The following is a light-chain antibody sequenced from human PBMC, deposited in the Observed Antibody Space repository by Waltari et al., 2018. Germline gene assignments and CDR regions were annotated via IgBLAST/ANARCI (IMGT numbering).Light chain of an antibody. V-gene: IGLV2-14*01. CDR3: SSYTITYTRV. CDR1: SSDIGANHY. CDR2: HVT. J-gene: IGLJ3*02. Sequence: QSALTQPASVSGSPGQSITISCTGTSSDIGANHYVSWYRQHPGKAPKLILYHVTTRPSGVSNRFSGSKSGNTASLTISGLQAEDEADYFCSSYTITYTRVFGGGTKLTVL.